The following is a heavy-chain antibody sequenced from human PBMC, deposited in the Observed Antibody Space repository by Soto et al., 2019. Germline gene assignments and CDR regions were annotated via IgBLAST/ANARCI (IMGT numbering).Heavy chain of an antibody. V-gene: IGHV1-18*01. D-gene: IGHD4-17*01. J-gene: IGHJ6*03. CDR3: ARNRDYGDYPYYYYYMDV. CDR2: ISAYNGNT. Sequence: GASVKVSCKASGFTFTSSAMRWVRQAPGQGLEWMGWISAYNGNTNYAQKLQGRVTMTTDTSTSTAYMELRSLRSDDTVVYYCARNRDYGDYPYYYYYMDVWGKGTTVTVSS. CDR1: GFTFTSSA.